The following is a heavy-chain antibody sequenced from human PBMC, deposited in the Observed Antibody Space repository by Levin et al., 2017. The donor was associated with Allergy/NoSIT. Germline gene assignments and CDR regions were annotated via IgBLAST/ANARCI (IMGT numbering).Heavy chain of an antibody. CDR1: GGSMSRAW. Sequence: GSLRLSCTVSGGSMSRAWWSWVRQSPGKGLEWIGEIYHSGSTNYNPSLKSRVTISVDNSKYQFSLKLNSVTAADTAVYYCAKNAAYCMDVWGKGTTVTVSS. D-gene: IGHD6-25*01. CDR3: AKNAAYCMDV. V-gene: IGHV4-4*02. CDR2: IYHSGST. J-gene: IGHJ6*03.